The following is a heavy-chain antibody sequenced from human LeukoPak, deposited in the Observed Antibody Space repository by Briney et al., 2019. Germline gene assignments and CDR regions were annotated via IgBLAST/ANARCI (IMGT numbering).Heavy chain of an antibody. J-gene: IGHJ6*02. CDR1: GYTFTNYG. CDR3: ARRSWQYQLLTSYYYGMDV. D-gene: IGHD2-2*01. CDR2: ISSYNGNT. V-gene: IGHV1-18*01. Sequence: ASVKVSCKASGYTFTNYGISWVRQAPGQGLEWMGWISSYNGNTNYAQQLQGRVTMTTDTSTSTAYMELRSLRSDDTAVYYCARRSWQYQLLTSYYYGMDVWGQGTTVTVSS.